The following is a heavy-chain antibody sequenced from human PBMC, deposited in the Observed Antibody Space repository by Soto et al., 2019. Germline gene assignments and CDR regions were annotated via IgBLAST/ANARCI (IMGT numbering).Heavy chain of an antibody. CDR2: IFHSGNA. Sequence: SENLSLTCTVSGGSMRNVYWSWIRQPPGQRLEWIGFIFHSGNAKYNPSLKSRVTISIDTSKSQFSLSLDSVTAADTAVYFCARAHAPTLPFDYWGLGTLVTV. J-gene: IGHJ4*01. CDR1: GGSMRNVY. CDR3: ARAHAPTLPFDY. D-gene: IGHD2-15*01. V-gene: IGHV4-59*01.